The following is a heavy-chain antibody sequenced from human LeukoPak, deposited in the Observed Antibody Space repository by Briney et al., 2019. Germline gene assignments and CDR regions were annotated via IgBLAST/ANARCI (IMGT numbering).Heavy chain of an antibody. CDR3: ARVPTVTPNYFDY. CDR2: IYSGGST. V-gene: IGHV3-66*01. J-gene: IGHJ4*02. D-gene: IGHD4-11*01. CDR1: GFTVSSNY. Sequence: PGGSLRLSCAASGFTVSSNYMSWVRQAPGKGLEWVSVIYSGGSTYYADSVKGRFTISRDNSKNTLYLQMNSLRAEDTAVYYCARVPTVTPNYFDYWGQGTLVTVSS.